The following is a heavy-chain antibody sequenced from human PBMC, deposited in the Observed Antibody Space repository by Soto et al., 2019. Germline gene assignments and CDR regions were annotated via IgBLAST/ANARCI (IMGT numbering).Heavy chain of an antibody. V-gene: IGHV3-53*01. D-gene: IGHD2-21*02. J-gene: IGHJ3*02. Sequence: EVQVVESGGGLVQPGGSLRLSCAASGFTVNSNYMSWVHQAPGKGLEWVSVIHSGSITYYADSVKGRFTISRDHSKNALFLQMNSLRAEDTAVYYCARQYCGGDCYLAFDIWGQGTLVTVSS. CDR1: GFTVNSNY. CDR2: IHSGSIT. CDR3: ARQYCGGDCYLAFDI.